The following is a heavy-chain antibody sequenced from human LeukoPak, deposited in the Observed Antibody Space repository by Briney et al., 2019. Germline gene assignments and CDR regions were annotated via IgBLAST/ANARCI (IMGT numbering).Heavy chain of an antibody. CDR3: AKDLASWIQLWCFDY. CDR1: GFTFSSYD. D-gene: IGHD5-18*01. Sequence: GGSLRLSCAASGFTFSSYDMGWVRQAPGEGLEWVSSISGSGDNTYSADSVKGRFTISRDNSKNTFYLQMNSLRAEDTAVYSCAKDLASWIQLWCFDYWGQGTLVTVSS. V-gene: IGHV3-23*01. J-gene: IGHJ4*02. CDR2: ISGSGDNT.